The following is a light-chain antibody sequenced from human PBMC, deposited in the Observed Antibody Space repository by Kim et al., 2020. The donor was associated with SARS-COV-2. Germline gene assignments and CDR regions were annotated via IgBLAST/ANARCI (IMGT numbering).Light chain of an antibody. V-gene: IGKV1-39*01. J-gene: IGKJ4*01. CDR3: QQSYSTPLT. Sequence: DIQMTQSPSSLSASVGDRVTITCRASQSISSYLNWYQQKPGKAPKLLIYAASSLQSGVPSRFSGSGSGTDFTLTVSSLQPEDFATYYCQQSYSTPLTLGGGTKVEI. CDR2: AAS. CDR1: QSISSY.